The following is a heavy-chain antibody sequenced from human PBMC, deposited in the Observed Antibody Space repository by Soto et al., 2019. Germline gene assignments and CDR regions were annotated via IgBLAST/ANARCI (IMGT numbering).Heavy chain of an antibody. V-gene: IGHV4-28*01. Sequence: QVQLQESGPGLVKPSDTLSLTCAVSGTSISGDYWWGWIRQTPGKGLEWIGDTSSGGATHYNPSLGSRLTMSVDTSRSQFSLKLSSVTAVDAALYYCTRKTGGYYFFEYWGRGTLVTVSS. CDR2: TSSGGAT. CDR1: GTSISGDYW. CDR3: TRKTGGYYFFEY. J-gene: IGHJ4*02. D-gene: IGHD2-8*02.